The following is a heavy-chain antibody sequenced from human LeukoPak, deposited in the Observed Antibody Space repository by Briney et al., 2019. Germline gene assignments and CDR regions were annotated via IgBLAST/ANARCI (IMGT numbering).Heavy chain of an antibody. CDR3: AKGEVVTLDPNFDS. CDR1: GFTFRTCA. D-gene: IGHD3-22*01. Sequence: GGSLRLSFEASGFTFRTCAMHWVRQAPGKGLEWLAVISFDGSDKYYADSVKGRFTISRDNSKNALWLQMSTLRPEDTAVYYCAKGEVVTLDPNFDSWGQGTLVTVSS. V-gene: IGHV3-30*18. J-gene: IGHJ4*02. CDR2: ISFDGSDK.